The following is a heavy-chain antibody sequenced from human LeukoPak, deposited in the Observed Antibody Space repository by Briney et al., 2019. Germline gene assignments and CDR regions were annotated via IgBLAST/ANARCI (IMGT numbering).Heavy chain of an antibody. D-gene: IGHD3-22*01. CDR2: ISSSGSTI. CDR1: GFTFSDYY. Sequence: GGSLRLSCAASGFTFSDYYMSWIRQAPGKGLEWVSYISSSGSTIYYADPVKGRFTISRDNAKDSLYLQMNSLRAEDTAVYYCAGGVRGSYYDSSGYYCDYWGQGTLVTVSS. V-gene: IGHV3-11*01. J-gene: IGHJ4*02. CDR3: AGGVRGSYYDSSGYYCDY.